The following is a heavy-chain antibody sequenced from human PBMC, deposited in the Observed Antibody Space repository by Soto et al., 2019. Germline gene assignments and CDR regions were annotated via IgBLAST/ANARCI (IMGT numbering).Heavy chain of an antibody. Sequence: QVQLEQSGAEVKKPGSSVKVSCKASGGTFNSYAISWVRQVPGEGPEWMGGTIPNFRTVNYAQKFQGRVTIIADESTSSAYMELRSLRSDDTAVYYCARGLGLYVYTGMITDCYGMDGWGQGTAVTVSS. CDR2: TIPNFRTV. V-gene: IGHV1-69*01. CDR3: ARGLGLYVYTGMITDCYGMDG. J-gene: IGHJ6*02. CDR1: GGTFNSYA. D-gene: IGHD3-16*01.